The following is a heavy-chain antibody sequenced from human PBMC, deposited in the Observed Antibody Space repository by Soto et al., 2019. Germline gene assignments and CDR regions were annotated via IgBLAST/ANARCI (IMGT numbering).Heavy chain of an antibody. CDR3: ARDRGGYYYYGMDV. V-gene: IGHV3-66*01. Sequence: EVQLADSGGGLVQPGGSLRLSCAASGFTVSSNYMSWVREAPGKGLEWVSVIYSGGSTYYADSVKGRFTISRDNSKNTLYLQMNSLRAEDTAVYYCARDRGGYYYYGMDVWGQGTTVTVSS. D-gene: IGHD3-10*01. CDR1: GFTVSSNY. J-gene: IGHJ6*02. CDR2: IYSGGST.